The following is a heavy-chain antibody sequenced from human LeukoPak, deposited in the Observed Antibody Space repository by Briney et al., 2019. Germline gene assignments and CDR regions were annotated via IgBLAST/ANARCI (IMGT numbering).Heavy chain of an antibody. CDR1: GGSISGYF. CDR3: ARGSISSFDY. Sequence: SETLSLTCTVSGGSISGYFWNWIRQPPGKGLEWLGYIYSSGNINYNPSLKSRVTISLDTSKNQFSLKMNSVTAADTAVYYCARGSISSFDYWGQGTLVTVSS. J-gene: IGHJ4*02. V-gene: IGHV4-59*01. CDR2: IYSSGNI.